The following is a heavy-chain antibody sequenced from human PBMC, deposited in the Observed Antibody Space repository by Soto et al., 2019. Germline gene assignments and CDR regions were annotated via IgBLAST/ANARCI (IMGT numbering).Heavy chain of an antibody. V-gene: IGHV3-23*01. CDR2: INGSGGST. CDR3: GNLYSSSWYFDY. D-gene: IGHD6-13*01. Sequence: PGGSLRLSCAAAGFTFSSYDMSWVRRAPGKGMEWVSAINGSGGSTSYAGSVQGRVTTCRDHSKNTMCLQMNSLRAEATALYYCGNLYSSSWYFDYWGQGTLGTVSS. J-gene: IGHJ4*02. CDR1: GFTFSSYD.